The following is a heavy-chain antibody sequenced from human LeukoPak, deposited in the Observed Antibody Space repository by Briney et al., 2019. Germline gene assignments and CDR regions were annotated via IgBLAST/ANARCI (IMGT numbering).Heavy chain of an antibody. V-gene: IGHV3-21*01. CDR1: GFTFSSYS. CDR3: AREITYLHSSAYDY. D-gene: IGHD3-22*01. CDR2: ISSSSSYI. J-gene: IGHJ4*02. Sequence: GGSLRLSCAASGFTFSSYSMNWVRQAPGKGLEWVSSISSSSSYIYYADSVKGRFTISRDNTKNSLYLQMNSLRAEDTALYFCAREITYLHSSAYDYWGQGTRVTVSS.